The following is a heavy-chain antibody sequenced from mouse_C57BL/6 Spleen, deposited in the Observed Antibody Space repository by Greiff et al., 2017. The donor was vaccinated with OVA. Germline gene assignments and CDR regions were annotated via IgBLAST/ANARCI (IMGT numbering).Heavy chain of an antibody. J-gene: IGHJ1*03. V-gene: IGHV1-82*01. CDR1: GYAFSSSW. Sequence: QVQLKESGPELVKPGASVKISCKASGYAFSSSWMNWVKQRPGKGLEWIGRIYPGDGDTNYNGKFKGKATLTADKSSSTAYMQLSSLTSEDSAVYFCARWYFDVWGTGTTVTVSS. CDR2: IYPGDGDT. CDR3: ARWYFDV.